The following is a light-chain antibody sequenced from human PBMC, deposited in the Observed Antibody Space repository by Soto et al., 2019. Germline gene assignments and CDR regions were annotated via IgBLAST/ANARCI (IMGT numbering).Light chain of an antibody. V-gene: IGKV1-5*01. CDR2: DAS. CDR3: QQYNYYRRT. J-gene: IGKJ1*01. Sequence: DIQSTQYTSTLSASVGDRVTITCRASESIRTWLAWYQHKPGKAPKFLIYDASTLESGVPSRFSGSGSGTEFTLTISSLQPDDFATYYCQQYNYYRRTCGQGTKVDIK. CDR1: ESIRTW.